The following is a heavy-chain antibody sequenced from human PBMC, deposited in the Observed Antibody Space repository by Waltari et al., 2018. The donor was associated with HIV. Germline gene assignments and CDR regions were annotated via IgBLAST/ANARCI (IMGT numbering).Heavy chain of an antibody. J-gene: IGHJ4*02. V-gene: IGHV3-23*01. CDR2: ISGSGGST. Sequence: EVQLLESGGGLVQPGGSLRLSCVVSGYTFRRNAMTWVRQAPGKGLEWVSSISGSGGSTFYADSVKGRFTISRDNSKNTLFLQMNTLRVDDTAVYYCAKGGDFGYSAYDGFDFWGQGTLVTVSS. CDR3: AKGGDFGYSAYDGFDF. CDR1: GYTFRRNA. D-gene: IGHD5-12*01.